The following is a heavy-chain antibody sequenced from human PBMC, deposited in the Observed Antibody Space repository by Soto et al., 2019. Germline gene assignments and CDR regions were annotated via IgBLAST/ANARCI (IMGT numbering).Heavy chain of an antibody. J-gene: IGHJ5*02. CDR1: GFTFRNYW. CDR3: ASARHIGP. D-gene: IGHD2-21*01. Sequence: PGGSLRLSCAASGFTFRNYWMSWVRQAPGKGLEWVAIIKRDGSESNYADAGKGRVTIFRDNAENSLYLQMTSLRVEDTAVYYCASARHIGPWGQGTLVTVSS. CDR2: IKRDGSES. V-gene: IGHV3-7*01.